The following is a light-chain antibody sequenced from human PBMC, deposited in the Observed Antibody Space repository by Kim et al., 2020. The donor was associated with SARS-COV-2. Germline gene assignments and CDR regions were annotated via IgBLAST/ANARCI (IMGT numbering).Light chain of an antibody. CDR1: SLRSYY. CDR3: NSRDSSGNQV. V-gene: IGLV3-19*01. J-gene: IGLJ3*02. Sequence: SSELTQDPAVSVALGQTVRITCQGDSLRSYYASRYQQKPGQAPVLVIYGKNNRPSGIPDRFSGSSSGNTASLTITGAQAEDEADYYCNSRDSSGNQVFGGGTQLTVL. CDR2: GKN.